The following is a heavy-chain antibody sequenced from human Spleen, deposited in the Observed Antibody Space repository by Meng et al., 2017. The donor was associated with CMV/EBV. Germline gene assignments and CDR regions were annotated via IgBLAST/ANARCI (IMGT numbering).Heavy chain of an antibody. CDR1: GFTFSGYG. CDR3: ANNEAMSGYDHQYAFGI. D-gene: IGHD5-12*01. J-gene: IGHJ3*02. CDR2: IWYDGSIK. V-gene: IGHV3-33*06. Sequence: GESLKISCAASGFTFSGYGMHWVRQAPGKGLEWVAVIWYDGSIKYYADSVKGRFTISRDNSKNTLFLEMTGLGVEDTALYYCANNEAMSGYDHQYAFGIWGQGTMVTVSS.